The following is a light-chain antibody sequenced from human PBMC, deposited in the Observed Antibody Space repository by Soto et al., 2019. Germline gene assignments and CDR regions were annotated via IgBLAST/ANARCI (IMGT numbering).Light chain of an antibody. Sequence: ALTQPPSASGSPGQSVAISCTGTSSDVGGYNYVSWYQQHPGKAPKLMIYEVNKRPSGVPDRFSGSKSGNTASLTVSGLQAEDEADYYCSSYAGSSNVFGTGTKVTAL. CDR2: EVN. CDR1: SSDVGGYNY. CDR3: SSYAGSSNV. J-gene: IGLJ1*01. V-gene: IGLV2-8*01.